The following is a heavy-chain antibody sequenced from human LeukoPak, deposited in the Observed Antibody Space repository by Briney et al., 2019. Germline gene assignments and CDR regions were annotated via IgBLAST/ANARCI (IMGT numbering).Heavy chain of an antibody. J-gene: IGHJ5*02. D-gene: IGHD6-13*01. Sequence: PGGSLRLSCAASGFIFSSYSMNWVRQAPGKGLEWIGSIYYSGSTYYNPSPKSRVTISVDTSKNQFSLKLSSVTAADTAVYYCARHLSYSSSWTDRFNWFDPWGQGTLVTVSS. CDR3: ARHLSYSSSWTDRFNWFDP. CDR2: IYYSGST. CDR1: GFIFSSYSMN. V-gene: IGHV4-39*01.